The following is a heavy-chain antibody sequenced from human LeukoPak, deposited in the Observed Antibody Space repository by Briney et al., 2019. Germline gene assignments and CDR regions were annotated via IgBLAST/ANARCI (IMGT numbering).Heavy chain of an antibody. CDR1: GGSISNYY. V-gene: IGHV4-4*07. J-gene: IGHJ6*03. CDR3: ARCLTGPTYYYYYMDV. D-gene: IGHD3-9*01. CDR2: IYAGAST. Sequence: TSETLSLTCSVSGGSISNYYWNWIRQPAGKGLEWIGRIYAGASTNYNPSLKSRVTMSVDESKNQLSLRLSSVTAADTAIYYCARCLTGPTYYYYYMDVWGKGTTVTVSS.